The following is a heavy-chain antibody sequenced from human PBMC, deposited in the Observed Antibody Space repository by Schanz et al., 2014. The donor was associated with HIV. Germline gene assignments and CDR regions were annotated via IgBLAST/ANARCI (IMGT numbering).Heavy chain of an antibody. V-gene: IGHV3-30*18. CDR1: GFNFNSYG. Sequence: QEQLVESGGGVVQPGRSLRLSCVASGFNFNSYGMHWVRQAPGKGLEWVAAISFDGSHKYSADSVKGRFTISRDDSSDTLYLQMNSLRPEDTAVYYCAKSHKHDSSDYYRFYYFGMDVWGQGTTVTVSS. CDR3: AKSHKHDSSDYYRFYYFGMDV. D-gene: IGHD6-19*01. CDR2: ISFDGSHK. J-gene: IGHJ6*02.